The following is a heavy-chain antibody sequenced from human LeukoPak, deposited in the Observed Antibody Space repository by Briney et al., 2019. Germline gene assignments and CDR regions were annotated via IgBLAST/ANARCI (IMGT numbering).Heavy chain of an antibody. J-gene: IGHJ4*02. CDR2: IWYDGSNK. V-gene: IGHV3-33*01. D-gene: IGHD3-10*01. CDR3: ARDYGSGSYPYYFDY. Sequence: GGSLRLSCAASGFTFSSYGMHWARQAPGKGLEWVAVIWYDGSNKYYADSVKGRFTISRDNSKNTLYLQMNSLRAEDTAVYYCARDYGSGSYPYYFDYWGQGTLVTVSS. CDR1: GFTFSSYG.